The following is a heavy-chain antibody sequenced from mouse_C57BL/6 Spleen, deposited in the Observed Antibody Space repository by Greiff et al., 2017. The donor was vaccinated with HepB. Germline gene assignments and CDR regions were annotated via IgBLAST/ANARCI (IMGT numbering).Heavy chain of an antibody. CDR3: ARNRDGYYEGWFAY. CDR2: IWTGGGT. J-gene: IGHJ3*01. D-gene: IGHD2-3*01. V-gene: IGHV2-9-1*01. Sequence: VKLQQSGPGLVAPSQSLSITCTVSGFSLTSYAISWVRQPPGKGLEWLGVIWTGGGTNYNSALKSRLSISKDNSKSQVFLKMNSLQTDDTARYYCARNRDGYYEGWFAYWGQGTLVTVSA. CDR1: GFSLTSYA.